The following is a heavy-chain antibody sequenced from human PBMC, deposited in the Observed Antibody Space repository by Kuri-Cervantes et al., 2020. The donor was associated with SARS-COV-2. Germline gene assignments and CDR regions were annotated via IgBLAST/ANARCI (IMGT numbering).Heavy chain of an antibody. CDR1: AYSISSGYY. D-gene: IGHD3-3*01. CDR2: IYYSGST. V-gene: IGHV4-61*01. CDR3: AGGTSITIFGVVGWFDP. Sequence: ESLKISCTVSAYSISSGYYWGWVRQPPGKGLEWIGYIYYSGSTNYNPSLKSRVTISVDTSKNQFSLKLSSVTAADTAVYYCAGGTSITIFGVVGWFDPWGQGTLVTVSS. J-gene: IGHJ5*02.